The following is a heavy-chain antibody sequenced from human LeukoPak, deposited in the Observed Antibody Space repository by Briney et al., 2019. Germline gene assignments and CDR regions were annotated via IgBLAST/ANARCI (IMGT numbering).Heavy chain of an antibody. J-gene: IGHJ4*02. V-gene: IGHV4-30-2*02. CDR1: GGSISSGGYS. Sequence: SQTLSLTCAVSGGSISSGGYSWSWIRQPPGKGLEWIGYIYHSGSTYYNPSLKSRVTISVDTSKNQFSLKLSSVTAADTAVYYCARGARGYSGYEYYFDYWGQGTLVTVSS. CDR3: ARGARGYSGYEYYFDY. CDR2: IYHSGST. D-gene: IGHD5-12*01.